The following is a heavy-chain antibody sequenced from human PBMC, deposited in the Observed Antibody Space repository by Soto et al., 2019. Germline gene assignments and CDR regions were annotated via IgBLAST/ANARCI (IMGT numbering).Heavy chain of an antibody. D-gene: IGHD1-1*01. CDR2: INPNSGGT. V-gene: IGHV1-2*02. Sequence: ASVNGSCKASGYTFTGYYLHWVREAPGQGLEWRGWINPNSGGTNYAQKFQGRVTMTRETSISTAYMELSRLRSHETAVYYCARGRTGNQPYYDYWCQGTRVPASS. CDR3: ARGRTGNQPYYDY. CDR1: GYTFTGYY. J-gene: IGHJ4*02.